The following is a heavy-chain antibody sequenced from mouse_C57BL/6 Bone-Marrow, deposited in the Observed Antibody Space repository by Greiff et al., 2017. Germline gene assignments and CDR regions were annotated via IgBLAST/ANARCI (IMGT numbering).Heavy chain of an antibody. CDR2: IYPRSGNT. CDR3: ARPGSSYFYYAMDY. Sequence: VQLQQSGAELARPGASVKLSCKASGYTFTSYGISWVKQRTGQGLEWIGEIYPRSGNTYYKEKFKGKATLSADKSSSTAYMELRSLTSEDSAVYFWARPGSSYFYYAMDYWGQGTSVTVSS. CDR1: GYTFTSYG. D-gene: IGHD1-1*01. V-gene: IGHV1-81*01. J-gene: IGHJ4*01.